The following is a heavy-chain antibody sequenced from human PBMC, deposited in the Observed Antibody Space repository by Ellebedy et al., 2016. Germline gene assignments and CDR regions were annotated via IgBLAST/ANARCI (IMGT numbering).Heavy chain of an antibody. CDR3: VRSVFGGTGYFQH. Sequence: GESLKISXAASGFTFSSYWMSWIRQAPEKGLEWVANIKQDGSEKYYVGSVRGRFTVSRDNAKNSLYLQMNSLRAEDTAVYYCVRSVFGGTGYFQHWGQGTLVTVSS. V-gene: IGHV3-7*01. CDR1: GFTFSSYW. CDR2: IKQDGSEK. J-gene: IGHJ1*01. D-gene: IGHD3-10*02.